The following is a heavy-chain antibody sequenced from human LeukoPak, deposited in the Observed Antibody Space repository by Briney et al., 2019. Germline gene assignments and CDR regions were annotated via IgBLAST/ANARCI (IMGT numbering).Heavy chain of an antibody. V-gene: IGHV4-39*07. CDR3: ARGAGYSSSWAFDY. J-gene: IGHJ4*02. CDR1: GGSISSSSYY. CDR2: IYYSGST. Sequence: SETLSLTCTVSGGSISSSSYYWGWIRQPPGKGLEWIGSIYYSGSTYYNPSLKSRVTISVDTSKNQFSLKLSSVTAADTAVYYCARGAGYSSSWAFDYWGQGTLVTVSS. D-gene: IGHD6-13*01.